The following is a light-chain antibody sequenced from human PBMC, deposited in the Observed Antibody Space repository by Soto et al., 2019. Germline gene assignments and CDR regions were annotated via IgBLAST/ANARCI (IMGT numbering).Light chain of an antibody. CDR3: QQYGSSSHAT. Sequence: DIQVTQSPSALSASVGDRVTITCRASQGIANYLAWYQHKPGKVPNLLIYAASTLQSGVPSRFSGSGSGTDFTLTISRVEPEDFAVYYCQQYGSSSHATFGGGTKVDIK. CDR2: AAS. V-gene: IGKV1-27*01. CDR1: QGIANY. J-gene: IGKJ4*01.